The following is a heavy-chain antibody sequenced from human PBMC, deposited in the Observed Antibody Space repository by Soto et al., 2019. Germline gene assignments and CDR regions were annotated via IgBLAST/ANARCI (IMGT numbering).Heavy chain of an antibody. CDR1: GVSISTYY. V-gene: IGHV4-4*07. CDR2: VYIIGST. Sequence: PSVTLSITCTVSGVSISTYYWNWIRQSAGKGLEWIGRVYIIGSTNYHPSLKSRVAMSVDTSNNQFSLKVTYVTAADMAVYYCARGGRDGFDIWGQGTMVTVS. J-gene: IGHJ3*02. CDR3: ARGGRDGFDI.